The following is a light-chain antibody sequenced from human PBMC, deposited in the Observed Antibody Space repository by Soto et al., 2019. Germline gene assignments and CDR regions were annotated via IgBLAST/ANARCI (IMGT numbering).Light chain of an antibody. V-gene: IGKV3-11*01. J-gene: IGKJ5*01. CDR2: DAS. Sequence: ILMTQSPATLSVSQGERATLSCRASQSVSILLAWYQQKPGQAPRLLIYDASNRATGIPARFSGSGSGTDFTLTISSLEPEDFAVYYCQQRSNWPPITFGQGTRLEIK. CDR1: QSVSIL. CDR3: QQRSNWPPIT.